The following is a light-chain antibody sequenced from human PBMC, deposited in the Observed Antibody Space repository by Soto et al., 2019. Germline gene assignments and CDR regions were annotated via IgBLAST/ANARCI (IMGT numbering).Light chain of an antibody. V-gene: IGLV2-14*01. CDR3: SSYTSSSLWV. CDR2: EVS. J-gene: IGLJ3*02. Sequence: QSALTQPASVSGSPGQSITISCTGTSSDVGGYNFVSWYQQRPGKAPKLMIYEVSHRPSGVSNRFSGSKSGNTASLTISGLQAEDEADYYCSSYTSSSLWVFGGGTKVTVL. CDR1: SSDVGGYNF.